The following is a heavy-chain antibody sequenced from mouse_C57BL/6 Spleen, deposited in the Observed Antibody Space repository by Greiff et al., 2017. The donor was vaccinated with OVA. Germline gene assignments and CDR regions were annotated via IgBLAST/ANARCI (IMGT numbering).Heavy chain of an antibody. D-gene: IGHD2-3*01. CDR3: ARYPDGYYPNWYFDV. CDR1: GYTLTSYW. J-gene: IGHJ1*03. V-gene: IGHV1-55*01. Sequence: QVQLKQPGAELVKPGASVKMSCKASGYTLTSYWITWVKQRPGQGLEWIGDIYPGSGSTNYNEKFKSKATLTVDKSSSTAYMQLSSLTSEDSAVYYCARYPDGYYPNWYFDVWGTGTTVTVSS. CDR2: IYPGSGST.